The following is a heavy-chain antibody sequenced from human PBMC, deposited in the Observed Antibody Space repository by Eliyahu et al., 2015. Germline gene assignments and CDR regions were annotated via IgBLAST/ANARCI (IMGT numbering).Heavy chain of an antibody. CDR1: GFXFXSYA. D-gene: IGHD6-19*01. V-gene: IGHV3-30*01. CDR2: ISYDGSNK. CDR3: ARDLLGQWLVPEGAFDI. J-gene: IGHJ3*02. Sequence: QVQLVESGGGVVQPGRSLRLSCAASGFXFXSYAMHWVRQAPGKGLEWVAVISYDGSNKYYADSVKGRFTISRDNSKNTLYLQMNSLRAEDTAVYYCARDLLGQWLVPEGAFDIWGQGTMVTVSS.